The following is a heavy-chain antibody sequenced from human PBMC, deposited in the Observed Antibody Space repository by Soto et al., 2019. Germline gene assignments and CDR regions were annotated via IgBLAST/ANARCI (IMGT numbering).Heavy chain of an antibody. CDR2: IIPIFGTA. D-gene: IGHD2-15*01. CDR3: ARGGRYCSGGSCYYAFDI. V-gene: IGHV1-69*01. J-gene: IGHJ3*02. CDR1: GGTFSSYA. Sequence: QVQLVQSGAEVKKPGSSVKVSFKASGGTFSSYAISWVRQAPGQGLEWMGGIIPIFGTANYAQKFQGRVTITADESTSTAYMELSSLRSEDTAVYYCARGGRYCSGGSCYYAFDIWGQGTMVTVSS.